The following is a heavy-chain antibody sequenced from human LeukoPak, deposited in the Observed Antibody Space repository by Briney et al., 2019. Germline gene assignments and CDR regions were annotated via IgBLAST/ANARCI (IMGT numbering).Heavy chain of an antibody. V-gene: IGHV3-74*01. D-gene: IGHD3-22*01. J-gene: IGHJ4*02. CDR1: GFTFSSYW. CDR3: ARREFYDSSGYPFDY. CDR2: INSDGSST. Sequence: GGSLRLSCAASGFTFSSYWMHWVRQAPGKGLVWVSRINSDGSSTSYAASVTGRFTISRDNAKNTLYLQMNSLRAEDTAVYYCARREFYDSSGYPFDYWGQGTLVTVSS.